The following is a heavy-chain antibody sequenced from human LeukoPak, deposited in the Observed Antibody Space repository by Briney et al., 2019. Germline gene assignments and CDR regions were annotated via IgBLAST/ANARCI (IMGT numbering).Heavy chain of an antibody. V-gene: IGHV1-8*01. CDR2: MNPKSGNT. CDR3: ARDQDIVVVVAALRQREMGGFDP. Sequence: GASVKVSCKASGYTFTNYDINWVRQATGQGPEWMGWMNPKSGNTGYAQKLQGRVTMTRNTSISTAYMELSSLRSDDTVVYYCARDQDIVVVVAALRQREMGGFDPWGQGTLVTVSS. D-gene: IGHD2-15*01. J-gene: IGHJ5*02. CDR1: GYTFTNYD.